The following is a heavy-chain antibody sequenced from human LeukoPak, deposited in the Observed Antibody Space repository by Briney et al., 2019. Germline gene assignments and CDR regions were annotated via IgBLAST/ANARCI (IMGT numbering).Heavy chain of an antibody. Sequence: GSLGLSCAVYGGSFSGYYWSWIRQPPGKGLEWIGEINHSGSTNYNPSLKSRVTISVDTSKNQFSLKLSSVTAADTAVYYCARHLPPHIQRNWFDPWGQGTLVTVSS. CDR2: INHSGST. J-gene: IGHJ5*02. V-gene: IGHV4-34*01. CDR1: GGSFSGYY. CDR3: ARHLPPHIQRNWFDP.